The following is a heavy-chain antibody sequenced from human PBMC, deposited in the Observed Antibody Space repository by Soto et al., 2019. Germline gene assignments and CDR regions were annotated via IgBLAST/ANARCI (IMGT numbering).Heavy chain of an antibody. J-gene: IGHJ6*02. CDR1: GFTFSSYA. CDR2: ISYDGSKK. CDR3: ARDDRRWLQRLHYYYYGMDV. V-gene: IGHV3-30-3*01. Sequence: GGSLRLSCAASGFTFSSYAMHWVRQAPGKGLEWVAVISYDGSKKYYADSVKGRFTISRDNSKNTLYLQMNSLRAEDTAVYYCARDDRRWLQRLHYYYYGMDVWGQGTTVTVSS. D-gene: IGHD5-12*01.